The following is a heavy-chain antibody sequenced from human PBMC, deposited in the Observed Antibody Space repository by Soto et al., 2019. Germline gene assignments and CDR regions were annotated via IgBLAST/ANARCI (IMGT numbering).Heavy chain of an antibody. Sequence: QVQLQESGPGLVKPSETLSLTCTVSGGSISSYYWSWIRQPPGKGLEWIGYIYYSGSTHYNPSLKSRVTIAVDTAKNQFSLNRSSVTAADTAVYDCARHTSGCSSTSCYAVWFDPWGQGTLVTVSS. D-gene: IGHD2-2*01. J-gene: IGHJ5*02. CDR1: GGSISSYY. CDR3: ARHTSGCSSTSCYAVWFDP. V-gene: IGHV4-59*08. CDR2: IYYSGST.